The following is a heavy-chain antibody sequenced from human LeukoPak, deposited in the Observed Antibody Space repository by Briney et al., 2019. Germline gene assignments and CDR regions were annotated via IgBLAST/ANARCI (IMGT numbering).Heavy chain of an antibody. CDR3: ARDLANDGSGYFDS. J-gene: IGHJ4*02. CDR1: GFTFSDFY. D-gene: IGHD3-22*01. V-gene: IGHV3-11*04. Sequence: GGSLRLSCAASGFTFSDFYMTWIRQAPGKGLEWVSYSSNGGSTIYYADSVKGRFTISRDNAKNSLYLQMNSLRAEDTAVYYCARDLANDGSGYFDSWGQGSLVTVPS. CDR2: SSNGGSTI.